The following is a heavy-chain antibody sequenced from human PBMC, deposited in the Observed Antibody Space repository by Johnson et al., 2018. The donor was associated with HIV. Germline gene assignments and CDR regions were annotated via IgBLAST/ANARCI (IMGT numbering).Heavy chain of an antibody. D-gene: IGHD6-19*01. CDR3: AGDLSRYIAVATFDAFDI. J-gene: IGHJ3*02. CDR2: ISYDGSNK. V-gene: IGHV3-30*03. Sequence: QVQLVESGGGVVQPGRSLRLSCAASGFTFSSYGMHWVRQAPGKGLEWVAVISYDGSNKYYADSVKGRFTISRDNSKNTLYLQMNSLRAEDTAVYYCAGDLSRYIAVATFDAFDIWGQGTMVTVSS. CDR1: GFTFSSYG.